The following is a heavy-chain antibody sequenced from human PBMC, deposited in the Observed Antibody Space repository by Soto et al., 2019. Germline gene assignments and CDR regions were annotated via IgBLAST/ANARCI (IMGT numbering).Heavy chain of an antibody. J-gene: IGHJ6*02. CDR1: GDTFSSYI. Sequence: QVQLVQSGAEVKKPGSSVRVSCRSSGDTFSSYIVNWLRLAPGRGLEWMGRVIPVLTTTDYAQNFRGRVTISAERSTNTVDLDLSSLRSDDTDVYYCARRRYCGYDCYHKHYYGMDVWGQGSLVTVAS. V-gene: IGHV1-69*08. CDR3: ARRRYCGYDCYHKHYYGMDV. CDR2: VIPVLTTT. D-gene: IGHD2-21*02.